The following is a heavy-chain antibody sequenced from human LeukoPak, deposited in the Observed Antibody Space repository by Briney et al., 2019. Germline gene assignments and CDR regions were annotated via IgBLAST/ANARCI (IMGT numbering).Heavy chain of an antibody. J-gene: IGHJ6*02. CDR3: ARSFGADIAAAGTDGMDV. D-gene: IGHD6-13*01. CDR1: GFTVSSNY. Sequence: GGSLRLSCAASGFTVSSNYMSWVRQAPGKGLEWVSVIYSGGSTYYADSVKGRFTISRHNSKNTLYLQMNGLRAEDTAVYYCARSFGADIAAAGTDGMDVWGQGTTVTVSS. V-gene: IGHV3-53*04. CDR2: IYSGGST.